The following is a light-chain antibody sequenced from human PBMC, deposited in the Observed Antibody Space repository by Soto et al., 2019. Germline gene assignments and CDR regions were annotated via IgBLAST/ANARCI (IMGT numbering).Light chain of an antibody. Sequence: LQMTQSPSSLSASVGDRVTITCQASQDISNYLNWYQQKPGKAPKLLIYAASSLQSGVPSRFSGSGSGTDFTLTISSLQPEDFATYYCQQSYTTPLTFGGGTKVDIK. CDR2: AAS. V-gene: IGKV1-39*01. CDR3: QQSYTTPLT. J-gene: IGKJ4*01. CDR1: QDISNY.